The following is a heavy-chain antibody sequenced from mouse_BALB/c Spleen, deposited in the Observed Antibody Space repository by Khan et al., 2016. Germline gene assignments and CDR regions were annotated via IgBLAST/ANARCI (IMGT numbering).Heavy chain of an antibody. D-gene: IGHD3-1*01. V-gene: IGHV7-3*02. CDR2: IRNKANGYTT. J-gene: IGHJ4*01. CDR3: ARKGAARATGYAMDY. CDR1: GFTFTDYY. Sequence: EVELVESGGGLVQPGGSLRLSCATSGFTFTDYYMSWVRQPPGKALAWLGFIRNKANGYTTEYSASVKGRFTISSDNSQSILYLQMNTLRAEDSATYYCARKGAARATGYAMDYWGQGTSVTVSS.